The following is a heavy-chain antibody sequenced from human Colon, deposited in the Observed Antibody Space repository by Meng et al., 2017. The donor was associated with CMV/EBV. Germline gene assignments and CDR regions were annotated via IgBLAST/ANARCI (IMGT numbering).Heavy chain of an antibody. D-gene: IGHD4-17*01. CDR1: GFTFSSYG. J-gene: IGHJ4*02. Sequence: VELVEAGGGLVQPGGSLGLSCAASGFTFSSYGMHWVRQAPGKGLEWVTFIRNDRSYEYYADSVQGRFTVSRDNSKNTMYLQMNSLGGDDTAVYYCAKVADYADFVMEYWGQGTLVTVSS. V-gene: IGHV3-30*02. CDR3: AKVADYADFVMEY. CDR2: IRNDRSYE.